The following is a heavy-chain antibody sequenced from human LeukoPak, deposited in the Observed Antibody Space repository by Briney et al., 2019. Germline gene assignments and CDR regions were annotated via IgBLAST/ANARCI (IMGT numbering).Heavy chain of an antibody. CDR3: ARDSDIVGATTSYLQH. Sequence: GASVKVSCKASGYTFTGYYMHWVRQAPGQGLEWMGWINPNSGDTNYAQKFQGRVTMTRDTSISTAYMELSRLRSDDTAVYYCARDSDIVGATTSYLQHWGQGTLVTVSS. CDR1: GYTFTGYY. V-gene: IGHV1-2*02. CDR2: INPNSGDT. J-gene: IGHJ1*01. D-gene: IGHD1-26*01.